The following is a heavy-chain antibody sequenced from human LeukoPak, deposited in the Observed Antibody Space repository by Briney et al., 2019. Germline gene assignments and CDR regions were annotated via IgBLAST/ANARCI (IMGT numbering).Heavy chain of an antibody. Sequence: PSETLSLTCTVSGGSISSSIYYWGWIRQPPGKGLEWIGEINHSGSTNYNPSLKSRVTISVDTSKNQFSLKLSSVTAADTAVYYCARRKPRYYYGSGSHDYWGQGTLVTVSS. V-gene: IGHV4-39*07. CDR3: ARRKPRYYYGSGSHDY. J-gene: IGHJ4*02. D-gene: IGHD3-10*01. CDR2: INHSGST. CDR1: GGSISSSIYY.